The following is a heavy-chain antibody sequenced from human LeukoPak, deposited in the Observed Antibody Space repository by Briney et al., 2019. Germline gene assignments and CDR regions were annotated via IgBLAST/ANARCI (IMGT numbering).Heavy chain of an antibody. J-gene: IGHJ4*02. D-gene: IGHD3-22*01. CDR2: ISAYNGNT. CDR1: GYTFTGYY. CDR3: ARSPSDSSGYYYPY. Sequence: ASVKVSCKASGYTFTGYYMHWVRQAPGQGLEWMGWISAYNGNTNYAQKLQGRVTMTTDTSTSTAYMELRSLRSDDTAVYYCARSPSDSSGYYYPYWGQGTLVTVSS. V-gene: IGHV1-18*04.